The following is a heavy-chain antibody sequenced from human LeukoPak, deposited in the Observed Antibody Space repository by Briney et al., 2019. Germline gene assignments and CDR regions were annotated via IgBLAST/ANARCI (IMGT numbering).Heavy chain of an antibody. CDR2: IIPIFGTA. Sequence: SVKVSCKASGGTFSSYAISWVRQAPGQGLEWMGGIIPIFGTANYAQKFQGRVTITADESTSTAYMELNSLRSEDTAVYYCARVGLMYSGSYYLDYWGQGTLVTVSS. CDR1: GGTFSSYA. J-gene: IGHJ4*02. V-gene: IGHV1-69*13. CDR3: ARVGLMYSGSYYLDY. D-gene: IGHD1-26*01.